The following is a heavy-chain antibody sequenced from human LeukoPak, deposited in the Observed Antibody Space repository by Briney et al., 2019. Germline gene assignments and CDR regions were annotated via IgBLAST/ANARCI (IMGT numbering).Heavy chain of an antibody. V-gene: IGHV4-39*07. CDR1: GGSISNTNYF. J-gene: IGHJ4*02. CDR3: ARRGYNSGSYPKGDY. Sequence: PSETLSLTCTVSGGSISNTNYFWGWIRQPPGKGLEWIGSINYSGTTYYTPSLKSRLTISVDTSKNQFSLKLSSVTAADTAVYYCARRGYNSGSYPKGDYWGQGTLVTVSS. D-gene: IGHD3-10*01. CDR2: INYSGTT.